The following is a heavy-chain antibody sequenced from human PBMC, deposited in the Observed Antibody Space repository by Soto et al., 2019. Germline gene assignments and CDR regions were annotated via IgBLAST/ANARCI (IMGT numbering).Heavy chain of an antibody. Sequence: GGSLRLSWGASGGTFRSHGIRWVRTARGKGLEWVSAISGSGGSTYYADSVKGRFTISRDNPKNTLYLQMNNLRAEATAVYYCAKVLSGNYYFDYWGQGTLVPVSS. CDR2: ISGSGGST. V-gene: IGHV3-23*01. J-gene: IGHJ4*02. CDR1: GGTFRSHG. D-gene: IGHD1-26*01. CDR3: AKVLSGNYYFDY.